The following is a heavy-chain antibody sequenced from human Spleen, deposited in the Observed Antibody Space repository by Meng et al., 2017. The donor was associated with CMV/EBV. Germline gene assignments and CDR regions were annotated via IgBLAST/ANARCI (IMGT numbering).Heavy chain of an antibody. J-gene: IGHJ1*01. CDR1: GFTFSSYW. V-gene: IGHV3-7*01. Sequence: GESLKISCAASGFTFSSYWMSWVRQAPGKGLEWVANIKQDGSEKYYVDSAKGRFTISRDNAKNSLYLQMNSLRAEDTAVYYCARAAQGSGWYIATISYFQHWGQGTLVTVSS. D-gene: IGHD6-19*01. CDR3: ARAAQGSGWYIATISYFQH. CDR2: IKQDGSEK.